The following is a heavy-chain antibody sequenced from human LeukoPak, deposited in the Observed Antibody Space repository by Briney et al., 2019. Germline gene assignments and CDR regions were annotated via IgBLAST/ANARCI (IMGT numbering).Heavy chain of an antibody. Sequence: ASVKVSCKASGYTFTSYYMHWVRQAPGQGLEWMGIINPSGGTTSYAQKFQGRVTMTRDTSTSTVYMELSSLRSEDTAVYYCARHISGFDAFDIWGQGTMVTVSS. J-gene: IGHJ3*02. D-gene: IGHD3-22*01. CDR2: INPSGGTT. CDR3: ARHISGFDAFDI. CDR1: GYTFTSYY. V-gene: IGHV1-46*01.